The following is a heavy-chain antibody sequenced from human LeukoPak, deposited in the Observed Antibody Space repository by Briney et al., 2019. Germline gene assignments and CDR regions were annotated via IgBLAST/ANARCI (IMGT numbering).Heavy chain of an antibody. CDR2: IYPGDSDT. Sequence: GESLKISCKGSGYSSTSYWIAWARQMPGKGLEWMGIIYPGDSDTRYSPSFQGQATISADKSISTAYLQWSSLKASDTAIYYCARFPYCGGDCYSGEYLQHWGQGTLVTVSS. V-gene: IGHV5-51*01. J-gene: IGHJ1*01. D-gene: IGHD2-21*02. CDR1: GYSSTSYW. CDR3: ARFPYCGGDCYSGEYLQH.